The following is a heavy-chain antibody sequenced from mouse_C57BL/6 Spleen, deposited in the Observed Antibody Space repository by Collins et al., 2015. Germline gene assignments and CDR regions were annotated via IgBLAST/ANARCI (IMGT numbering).Heavy chain of an antibody. CDR3: ARSVTDYGSSYSAMDY. J-gene: IGHJ4*01. V-gene: IGHV1-26*01. Sequence: EVQLQQSGPELVKPGASVKISCKASGYTFTDYYINWVKQSHGKSLEWIGDINPNNGGTSHNQKFKGKATLTVDKSSSTAYMELRSLTSEDSAVYYCARSVTDYGSSYSAMDYWGQGTSVTVSS. CDR2: INPNNGGT. CDR1: GYTFTDYY. D-gene: IGHD1-1*01.